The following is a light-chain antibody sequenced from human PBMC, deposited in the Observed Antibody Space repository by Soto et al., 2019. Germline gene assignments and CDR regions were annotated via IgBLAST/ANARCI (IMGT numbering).Light chain of an antibody. CDR3: QQSYSSST. J-gene: IGKJ2*01. Sequence: DIQMTQSPSSLSASVGDRVTFTCRASQFISHYLNWYQQKPGKAPKLLIYAASHLRSGVPSRFSGSASGTDFTLTIIRLQPEDFATYCWQQSYSSSTFGQGTRLGIK. CDR2: AAS. V-gene: IGKV1-39*01. CDR1: QFISHY.